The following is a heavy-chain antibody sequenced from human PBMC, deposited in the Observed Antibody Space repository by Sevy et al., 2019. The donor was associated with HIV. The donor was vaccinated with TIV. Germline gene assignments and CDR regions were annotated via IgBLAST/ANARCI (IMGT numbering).Heavy chain of an antibody. D-gene: IGHD4-17*01. CDR2: ISSSSSHI. CDR3: ARVKDYGDYGAFDI. J-gene: IGHJ3*02. V-gene: IGHV3-21*01. Sequence: GGSLRLSCAGSGFTLNSHTMNWVRQAPGKGLEWVSSISSSSSHIYYGNSVKGRFTISRDNAKSSLFLQMNSLRAEDTAIYFCARVKDYGDYGAFDIWGQGTMVTVSS. CDR1: GFTLNSHT.